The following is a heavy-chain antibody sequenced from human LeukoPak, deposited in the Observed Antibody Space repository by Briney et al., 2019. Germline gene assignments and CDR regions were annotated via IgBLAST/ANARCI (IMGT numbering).Heavy chain of an antibody. D-gene: IGHD3-22*01. Sequence: SETLSLTCTVSGYSISSGYYWGWIRQPPGKGLEWIGSIYHSGSTYYNPSLKSRVTISVDTSKNQFSLKLSSVTAADTAVYYCARIQYYYDSRGDFDIWGQGTMVTVSS. CDR1: GYSISSGYY. CDR3: ARIQYYYDSRGDFDI. J-gene: IGHJ3*02. CDR2: IYHSGST. V-gene: IGHV4-38-2*02.